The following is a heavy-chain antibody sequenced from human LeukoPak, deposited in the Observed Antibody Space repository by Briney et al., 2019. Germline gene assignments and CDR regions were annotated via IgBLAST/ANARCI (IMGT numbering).Heavy chain of an antibody. D-gene: IGHD5-18*01. CDR2: IIPIFGTA. V-gene: IGHV1-69*13. Sequence: ASVTVSCKASGGTFNSYAISWVRQAPGQGLEWMGGIIPIFGTANYAQKFQGRVTITADESTSTAYMELSSLRSEDTAVYYCARVIGDTAMVGDWYFDLWGRGTLVTVSS. J-gene: IGHJ2*01. CDR1: GGTFNSYA. CDR3: ARVIGDTAMVGDWYFDL.